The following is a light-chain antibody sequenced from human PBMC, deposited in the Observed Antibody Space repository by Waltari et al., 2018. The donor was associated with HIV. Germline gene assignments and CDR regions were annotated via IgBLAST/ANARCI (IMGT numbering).Light chain of an antibody. V-gene: IGKV3-20*01. J-gene: IGKJ1*01. CDR1: QSQNNNY. CDR3: QQYATSWT. Sequence: IVLTQSPGTLTLSTGKTATHSCRASQSQNNNYLAWYQQRPGQAPRFLVYGAFRMAAVIPDGFSGSGSGTYFTLTINSLEPEVFAVYYCQQYATSWTFGQGTKVEIK. CDR2: GAF.